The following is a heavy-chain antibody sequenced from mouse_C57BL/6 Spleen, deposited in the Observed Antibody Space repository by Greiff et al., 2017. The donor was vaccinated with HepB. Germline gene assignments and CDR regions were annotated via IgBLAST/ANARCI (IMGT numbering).Heavy chain of an antibody. D-gene: IGHD1-1*01. CDR2: IYPRDGST. Sequence: QVQLKESGPELVKPGASVKLSCKASGYTFTSYDINWVKQRPGQGLEWIGWIYPRDGSTKYNEKFKGKATLTVDTSSSTAYMELHSLTSEDSAVYFCATNYYGSAEDYWGQGTSVTVSS. J-gene: IGHJ4*01. V-gene: IGHV1-85*01. CDR1: GYTFTSYD. CDR3: ATNYYGSAEDY.